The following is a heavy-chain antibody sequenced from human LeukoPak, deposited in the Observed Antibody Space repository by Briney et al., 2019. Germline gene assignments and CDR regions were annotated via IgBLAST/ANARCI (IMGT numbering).Heavy chain of an antibody. V-gene: IGHV3-30*04. Sequence: GGSLRLSCEASGFAFATYTMHWVRQAPGKGLEWVAVISYDLSTTDYADSVKGRFTISRDNSKKTLFLEMNSLTSDDTALYYCASDYEGFEHWGQGALVIVSS. CDR1: GFAFATYT. D-gene: IGHD5-12*01. CDR2: ISYDLSTT. J-gene: IGHJ4*02. CDR3: ASDYEGFEH.